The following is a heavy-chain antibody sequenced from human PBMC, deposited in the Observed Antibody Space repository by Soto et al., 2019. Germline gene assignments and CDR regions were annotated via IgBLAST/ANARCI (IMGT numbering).Heavy chain of an antibody. CDR1: GFTFSNYY. J-gene: IGHJ4*02. V-gene: IGHV3-11*01. CDR3: ARDGEYSSGWKDY. D-gene: IGHD6-19*01. CDR2: ISSICSTI. Sequence: QVQLVESGGGLIKPVGSLRLSCAASGFTFSNYYMSWIRQAPGKGLQWVSYISSICSTIYYAHSVKGRFTISRDNAKNSLYLQMNSLRAEDTAVYYCARDGEYSSGWKDYWGQGTLVTVSS.